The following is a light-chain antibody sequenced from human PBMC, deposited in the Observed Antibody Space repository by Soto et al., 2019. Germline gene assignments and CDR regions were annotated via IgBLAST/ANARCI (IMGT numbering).Light chain of an antibody. V-gene: IGLV2-14*01. J-gene: IGLJ1*01. CDR2: EVS. CDR1: SSDVGGYNY. Sequence: ALTQPASVSGSPGQSITISCTGTSSDVGGYNYVSWYQQQSGKAPKLIIHEVSNRPSGVSNRFSGSKSGNTASLTISGLQAEDEADYYCDSYTSSRAYVFGIGTKVTVL. CDR3: DSYTSSRAYV.